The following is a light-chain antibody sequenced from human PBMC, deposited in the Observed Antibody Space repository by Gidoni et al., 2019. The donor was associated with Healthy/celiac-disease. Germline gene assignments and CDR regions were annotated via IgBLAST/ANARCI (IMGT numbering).Light chain of an antibody. V-gene: IGKV3-20*01. CDR2: GAS. Sequence: EIVLTQSPGTLSLSPGERATLSCRASQSVSSSYLAWYQQKPGQAPRLLIYGASRSATGIPDRFSGCGSGTDFTLTISRLEPEAFAVYYCQQYGSSPFGGGTKVEIK. CDR1: QSVSSSY. J-gene: IGKJ4*01. CDR3: QQYGSSP.